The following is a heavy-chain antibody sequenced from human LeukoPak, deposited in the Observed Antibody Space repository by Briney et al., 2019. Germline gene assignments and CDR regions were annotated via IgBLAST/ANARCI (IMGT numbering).Heavy chain of an antibody. V-gene: IGHV4-59*08. CDR1: GGSISSYY. CDR2: VSYSGST. CDR3: ARLRTYGDYVDY. Sequence: SETLSLTCTVSGGSISSYYWSWIRQPPGKELEWIGYVSYSGSTNYNPSLKSRVTISVDTSKNQFSLKLSSVTAADTAVYYCARLRTYGDYVDYWGQGTLVTVSS. J-gene: IGHJ4*02. D-gene: IGHD4-17*01.